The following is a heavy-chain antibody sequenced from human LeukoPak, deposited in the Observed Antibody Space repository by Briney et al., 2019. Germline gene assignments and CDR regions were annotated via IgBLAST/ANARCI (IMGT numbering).Heavy chain of an antibody. CDR2: IYYTGT. CDR3: ARPMVRGVIRGARWFDP. J-gene: IGHJ5*02. Sequence: SETLSLTCTVSGGSVTDYYWSWIRQSPGKGLEWIGYIYYTGTSYNPSLKSRVTISADTSKNQFSLKLISVTAADTAVYYCARPMVRGVIRGARWFDPWGQGTLVTVSS. V-gene: IGHV4-59*02. CDR1: GGSVTDYY. D-gene: IGHD3-10*01.